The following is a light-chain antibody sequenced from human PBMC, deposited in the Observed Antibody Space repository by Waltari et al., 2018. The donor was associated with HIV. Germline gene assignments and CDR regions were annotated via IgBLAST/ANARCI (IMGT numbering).Light chain of an antibody. CDR2: EVT. J-gene: IGLJ2*01. V-gene: IGLV2-8*01. Sequence: QSALTQPHSASGSPGQSVTISCTGTNSDIGGYNYVSWYQQHPGKAPKLVISEVTKRPSGVPGRFSGSKSGTTASLTVSGLQAEDEADYYCSSYANKNGFYVVFGGGTRLTVL. CDR1: NSDIGGYNY. CDR3: SSYANKNGFYVV.